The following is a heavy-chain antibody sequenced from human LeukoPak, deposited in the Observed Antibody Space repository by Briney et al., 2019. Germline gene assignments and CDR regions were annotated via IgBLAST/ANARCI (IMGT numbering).Heavy chain of an antibody. CDR3: AREGLGATKNFDY. CDR2: IHPNSGGT. Sequence: GASVKVSCKASGYTFTAFLMHWVRQAPGQGLEWMGCIHPNSGGTKYAQKFQGRVTMTRDTSINTAYMDLDRLISDDAAVYYCAREGLGATKNFDYWGQGTPVTVSS. CDR1: GYTFTAFL. D-gene: IGHD1-26*01. V-gene: IGHV1-2*02. J-gene: IGHJ4*02.